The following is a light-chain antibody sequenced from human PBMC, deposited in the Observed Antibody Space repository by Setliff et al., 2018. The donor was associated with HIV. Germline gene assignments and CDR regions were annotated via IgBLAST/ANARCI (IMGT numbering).Light chain of an antibody. CDR2: EVT. CDR1: SSDVGSYNL. Sequence: QSALAQPASVSGSPGQSITISCTGTSSDVGSYNLVSWYQQRPGKAPKLIMYEVTKWPSGISDRFSGSKSGNTASLTISGLQADDEADYYCCSYGSSDTFVFGTGTKGTVL. J-gene: IGLJ1*01. V-gene: IGLV2-23*02. CDR3: CSYGSSDTFV.